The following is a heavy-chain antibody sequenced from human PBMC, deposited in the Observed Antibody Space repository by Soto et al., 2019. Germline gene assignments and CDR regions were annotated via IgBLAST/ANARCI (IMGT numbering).Heavy chain of an antibody. Sequence: GGSLRLSCAASGFNFSSHNMNWIRKAPGKGLEWVSFISSSGSPIYYADSVKGRFTISRDNAKNSLYLQMNSLRAEDTAVYYCASSRDSSGWFHFWGQGTLVTVSS. V-gene: IGHV3-48*01. CDR3: ASSRDSSGWFHF. CDR2: ISSSGSPI. D-gene: IGHD6-19*01. CDR1: GFNFSSHN. J-gene: IGHJ5*01.